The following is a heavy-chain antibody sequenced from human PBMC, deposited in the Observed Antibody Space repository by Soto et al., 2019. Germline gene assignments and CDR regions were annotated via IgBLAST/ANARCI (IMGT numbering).Heavy chain of an antibody. D-gene: IGHD6-19*01. Sequence: QVQLVQSGAEVKKPGASVKVSCKASGYTFTSYGISWVRQAPGQGLEWMGWINAYNGNTNYAQKLQGRVTMTTDTSPSTAYTERRSPRADEMAVFSCARDPVAGTDVDHWGQGTLVTVSS. V-gene: IGHV1-18*03. CDR1: GYTFTSYG. CDR3: ARDPVAGTDVDH. CDR2: INAYNGNT. J-gene: IGHJ4*02.